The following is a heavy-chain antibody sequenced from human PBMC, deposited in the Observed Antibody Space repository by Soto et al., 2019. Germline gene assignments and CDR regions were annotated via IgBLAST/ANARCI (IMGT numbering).Heavy chain of an antibody. CDR2: ISAYNGNT. J-gene: IGHJ6*02. D-gene: IGHD5-12*01. Sequence: GASVKVSCKASGYTFASYGSSWVRQAPGQGLEWMGWISAYNGNTNYAQKLQGRVTMTTDTSTSTAYMELRSLRSDDTAVYYCARDRSPILQWLRDSHYYYGMDVWGQGTTVTVSS. V-gene: IGHV1-18*01. CDR1: GYTFASYG. CDR3: ARDRSPILQWLRDSHYYYGMDV.